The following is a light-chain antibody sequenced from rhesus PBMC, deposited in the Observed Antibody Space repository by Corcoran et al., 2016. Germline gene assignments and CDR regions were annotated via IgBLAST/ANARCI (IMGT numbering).Light chain of an antibody. CDR3: QHGYGTPFT. Sequence: DIQMTQSPSSLSASVGDRVTITCRASENVNNYLHWYQPHPGKAPKILIYKASTLQRGVPSRFSGSGSGTDYNFTISSLQPEDVATYYCQHGYGTPFTFGPGTKLDIK. CDR2: KAS. V-gene: IGKV1-74*01. CDR1: ENVNNY. J-gene: IGKJ3*01.